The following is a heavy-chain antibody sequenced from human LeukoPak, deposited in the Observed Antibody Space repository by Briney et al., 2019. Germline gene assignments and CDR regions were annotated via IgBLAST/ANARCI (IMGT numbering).Heavy chain of an antibody. CDR3: AKGWELPYYGMDV. D-gene: IGHD1-26*01. J-gene: IGHJ6*02. Sequence: PGRSLRLSCAASGFTFDDYAMHWVRQAPGKGLEWVSGISWNSGSIGYADSVKGRFTISRDDAKNSLYLQMNSLRAEDTALYYCAKGWELPYYGMDVWGQGTTVTVSS. CDR1: GFTFDDYA. V-gene: IGHV3-9*01. CDR2: ISWNSGSI.